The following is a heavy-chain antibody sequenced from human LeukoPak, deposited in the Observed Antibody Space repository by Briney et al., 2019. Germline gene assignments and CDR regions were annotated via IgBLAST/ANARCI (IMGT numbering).Heavy chain of an antibody. CDR3: ASRGSTKTYGSGSYKSYYYGMDV. CDR2: MNPNSGNT. V-gene: IGHV1-8*01. Sequence: ASVKVSCKASGYTFTSYDINWVRQATGQGLEWMGWMNPNSGNTGYAQKFQGRVTMTRNTSISTAYMELSSLRSEDTAVYYCASRGSTKTYGSGSYKSYYYGMDVWGQGTTVTVSS. D-gene: IGHD3-10*01. CDR1: GYTFTSYD. J-gene: IGHJ6*02.